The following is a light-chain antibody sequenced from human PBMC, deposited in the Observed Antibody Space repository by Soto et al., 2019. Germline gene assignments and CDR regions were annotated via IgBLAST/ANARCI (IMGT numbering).Light chain of an antibody. Sequence: GDRVTITCRASQSISSWLAWYQQKPGKAPKLLIYDASSLESGVPSRFSGSGSGTEFTLTISSLQPDDFATYYCQQYKSYRTFGQGTKVDI. V-gene: IGKV1-5*01. J-gene: IGKJ1*01. CDR2: DAS. CDR1: QSISSW. CDR3: QQYKSYRT.